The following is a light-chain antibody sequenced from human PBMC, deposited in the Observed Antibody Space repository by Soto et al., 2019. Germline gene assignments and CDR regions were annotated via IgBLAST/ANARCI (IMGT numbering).Light chain of an antibody. CDR3: MQGTQWPYT. Sequence: DVAMTQSPLSLSVTLGQPASISCRSSQGLVYTDGNTYLNWLQQRPGQSPRRLIYKVSNRDSGGPARFSGGGSGTDFTLKISRVEAEDIGVYYCMQGTQWPYTFGQGTKLEIK. V-gene: IGKV2-30*01. CDR2: KVS. CDR1: QGLVYTDGNTY. J-gene: IGKJ2*01.